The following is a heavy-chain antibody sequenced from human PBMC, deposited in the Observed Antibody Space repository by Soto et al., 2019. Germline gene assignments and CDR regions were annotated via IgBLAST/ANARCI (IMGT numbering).Heavy chain of an antibody. CDR3: ARDVLGYSYGYASYGMDV. D-gene: IGHD5-18*01. Sequence: SETLSLTCTVSGGSISSSTYYWGWIRQPPGKGLEWIGSIYYSGSTYYNPSLKSRVTISVDTSKNQFSLKLSSVTAADTAVYYCARDVLGYSYGYASYGMDVWGQGTTVTVSS. J-gene: IGHJ6*02. CDR2: IYYSGST. V-gene: IGHV4-39*07. CDR1: GGSISSSTYY.